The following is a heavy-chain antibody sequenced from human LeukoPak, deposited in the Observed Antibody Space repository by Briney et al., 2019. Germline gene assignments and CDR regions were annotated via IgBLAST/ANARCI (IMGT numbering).Heavy chain of an antibody. CDR1: GFTFSSYE. CDR2: ISSSGSTI. V-gene: IGHV3-48*03. CDR3: ARFWSGYSTLDY. J-gene: IGHJ4*02. D-gene: IGHD3-3*01. Sequence: GGSLRLSCAASGFTFSSYEMNWVRQAPGKGLEWVSYISSSGSTIYYAGSVKGRFTISRDNAKNSLYLQMNSLRAEDTAVYYCARFWSGYSTLDYWGQGTLVTVSS.